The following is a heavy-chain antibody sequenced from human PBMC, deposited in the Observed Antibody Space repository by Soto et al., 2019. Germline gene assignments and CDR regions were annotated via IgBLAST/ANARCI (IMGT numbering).Heavy chain of an antibody. D-gene: IGHD1-26*01. J-gene: IGHJ4*02. Sequence: ASVKISCKASGYTSSDNYLHWVRQAPGQGLEWLAYISPISGGANFAQKFQDRVTVTRDTSINTVYMDLRRLTSDDTAIYYCARNGDKWSDGFDYWGKGTLVTVSS. CDR3: ARNGDKWSDGFDY. CDR2: ISPISGGA. V-gene: IGHV1-2*02. CDR1: GYTSSDNY.